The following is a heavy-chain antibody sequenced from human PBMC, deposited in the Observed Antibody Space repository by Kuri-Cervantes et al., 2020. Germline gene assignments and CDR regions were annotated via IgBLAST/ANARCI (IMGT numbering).Heavy chain of an antibody. J-gene: IGHJ4*02. V-gene: IGHV3-53*01. Sequence: RGSLRLSCAASGLTVSSNYMSWVRQAPGKGLEWVSVIYSGGSTYYADSVKGRFTISRDNSKNTLYLQMNSLRAEDTAVYYCARDQGGDGYKYWGQGTLVTVSS. CDR2: IYSGGST. CDR1: GLTVSSNY. CDR3: ARDQGGDGYKY. D-gene: IGHD5-24*01.